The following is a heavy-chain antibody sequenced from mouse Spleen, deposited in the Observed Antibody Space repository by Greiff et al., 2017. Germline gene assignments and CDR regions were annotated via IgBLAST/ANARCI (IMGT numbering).Heavy chain of an antibody. CDR1: GYSFTGYF. D-gene: IGHD1-1*01. CDR3: ARWNYGSSYSAMDY. Sequence: VQLQQSGPELVKPGASVKISCKASGYSFTGYFMNWVMQSHGKSLEWIGRINPYNGDTFYNQKFKGKATLTVDKSSSTAHMELRSLASEDSAVYYCARWNYGSSYSAMDYWGQGTSVTVSS. CDR2: INPYNGDT. V-gene: IGHV1-20*02. J-gene: IGHJ4*01.